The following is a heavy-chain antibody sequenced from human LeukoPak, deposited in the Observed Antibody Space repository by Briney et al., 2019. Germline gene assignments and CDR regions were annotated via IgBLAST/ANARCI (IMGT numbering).Heavy chain of an antibody. V-gene: IGHV4-39*07. D-gene: IGHD2-2*01. CDR1: GGSISSSSYY. CDR2: IYYSGST. J-gene: IGHJ6*04. Sequence: SETLSLTCTVSGGSISSSSYYWGWIRQPPGKGLEWIGSIYYSGSTYYNPSLKSRVTMSVDTSKNQFSLKLSSVTAADTAVYYCARDPVVVVPAALPAVWGKGTTVTVSS. CDR3: ARDPVVVVPAALPAV.